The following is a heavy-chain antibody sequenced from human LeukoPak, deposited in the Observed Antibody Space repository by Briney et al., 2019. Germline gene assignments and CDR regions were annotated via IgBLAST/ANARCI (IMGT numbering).Heavy chain of an antibody. Sequence: GGSLTLSCAASGFTFDDYAMHWVRQAPGKGLEWVSLISWDGGSTYYADSVKGRFTISRDNSKNSLYLQMNSLRAEDSAFYYCAKAAIRYTSRWNNFDYWGQGTLVTVSS. CDR1: GFTFDDYA. V-gene: IGHV3-43D*03. J-gene: IGHJ4*02. CDR3: AKAAIRYTSRWNNFDY. D-gene: IGHD6-13*01. CDR2: ISWDGGST.